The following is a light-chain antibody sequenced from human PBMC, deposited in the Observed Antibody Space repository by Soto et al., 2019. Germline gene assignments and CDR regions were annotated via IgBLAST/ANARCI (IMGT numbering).Light chain of an antibody. V-gene: IGKV3-20*01. CDR2: ETS. J-gene: IGKJ1*01. CDR1: QSVRDSH. Sequence: ELVLTKSPGTLSLSPGERATLSCRASQSVRDSHLAWYQQKPGQAPSLLIYETSSMATGIPDRFRGSGSGTEFALTITRVEPEDVAMYFCQQYGSSPGTFGQGTKLEI. CDR3: QQYGSSPGT.